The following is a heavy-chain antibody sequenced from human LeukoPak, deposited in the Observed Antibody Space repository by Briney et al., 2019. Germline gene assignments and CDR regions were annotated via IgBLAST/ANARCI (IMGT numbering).Heavy chain of an antibody. Sequence: SVKVSCKASGGTFSSYAISWVRQAPGQGLEWMGGIIPIFGTANYAQKFQGRVTITTDESTSTAYMELSSLRSEDTAVYYCARGTIVVVVAAPDTYYFDYWGQGTLVTVSS. V-gene: IGHV1-69*05. CDR3: ARGTIVVVVAAPDTYYFDY. D-gene: IGHD2-15*01. CDR2: IIPIFGTA. J-gene: IGHJ4*02. CDR1: GGTFSSYA.